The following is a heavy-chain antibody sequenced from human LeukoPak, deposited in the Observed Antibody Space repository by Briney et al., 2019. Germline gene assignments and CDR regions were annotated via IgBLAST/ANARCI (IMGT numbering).Heavy chain of an antibody. J-gene: IGHJ4*02. Sequence: GGSLRLSCAASGFTFSTYDMSWVRQAPGKGLEWVSAVSGSGGSTYYADPVKGRFTISRDNSKNTLYLQMNSLRVEDTAEYYCAKDSSSGTYYDYWGQGTLVTVSS. CDR1: GFTFSTYD. D-gene: IGHD1-26*01. CDR3: AKDSSSGTYYDY. V-gene: IGHV3-23*01. CDR2: VSGSGGST.